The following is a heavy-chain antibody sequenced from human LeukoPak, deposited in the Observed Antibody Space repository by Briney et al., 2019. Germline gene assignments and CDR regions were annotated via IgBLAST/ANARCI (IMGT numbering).Heavy chain of an antibody. V-gene: IGHV3-23*01. Sequence: GGSLRLSCADSGFTFSSYAMNWVRQAPGKGLEWVSVISGSGGTTYYADSVKGRFTISRDSSKNTLYLQMNSLRAEDTAVYYCAKVSGGGLYYDGMNVWGQGTTVTVSS. CDR2: ISGSGGTT. D-gene: IGHD1-14*01. J-gene: IGHJ6*02. CDR3: AKVSGGGLYYDGMNV. CDR1: GFTFSSYA.